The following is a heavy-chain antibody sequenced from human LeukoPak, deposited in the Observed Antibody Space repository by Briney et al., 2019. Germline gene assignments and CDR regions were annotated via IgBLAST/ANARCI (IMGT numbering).Heavy chain of an antibody. J-gene: IGHJ4*02. V-gene: IGHV3-21*01. CDR2: ISSSSSYI. D-gene: IGHD6-6*01. CDR1: GFTFSSYS. CDR3: AKDQVSAGYSSSLDY. Sequence: GGSLRLSCAASGFTFSSYSMNWVRQAPGKGLEWVSSISSSSSYIYYADSVKGRFTISRDNAKNSLYLQMNSLRAEDTAVYYCAKDQVSAGYSSSLDYWGQGTLVTVSS.